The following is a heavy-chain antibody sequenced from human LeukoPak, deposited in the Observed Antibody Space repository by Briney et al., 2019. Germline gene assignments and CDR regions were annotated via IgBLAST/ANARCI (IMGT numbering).Heavy chain of an antibody. D-gene: IGHD6-25*01. CDR3: AKGGGYRDRFDY. Sequence: HSGGSLRLSCAASGFTFSSYGIHWVRQAPGKGLEWVAFIRYDGSHKYYADSVKGRFTISRDNSKNTLYLQMNSLRAEDTAVYYCAKGGGYRDRFDYWGQGTLVTVSS. V-gene: IGHV3-30*02. CDR1: GFTFSSYG. CDR2: IRYDGSHK. J-gene: IGHJ4*02.